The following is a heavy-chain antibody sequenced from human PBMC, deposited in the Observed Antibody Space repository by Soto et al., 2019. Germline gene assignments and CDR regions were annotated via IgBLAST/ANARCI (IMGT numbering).Heavy chain of an antibody. CDR2: IDGSGGDT. CDR1: EFTFSSLA. D-gene: IGHD2-8*01. J-gene: IGHJ4*02. V-gene: IGHV3-23*01. CDR3: AKEIFAAAYAATSAFDL. Sequence: GVPLRVSCAASEFTFSSLAVGWLLKTPGTGPEWVAFIDGSGGDTSYADSVKGRFTISRDNSDNSLFLHMDSLRAEDTGRYFCAKEIFAAAYAATSAFDLWGQGTLVTVSS.